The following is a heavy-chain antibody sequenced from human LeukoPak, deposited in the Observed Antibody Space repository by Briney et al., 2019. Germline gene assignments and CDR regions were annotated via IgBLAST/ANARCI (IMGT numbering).Heavy chain of an antibody. V-gene: IGHV1-8*01. Sequence: ASVKVSCKASGYTFTSYDINWVRQATGQGLEWMGWMNPNSGNTGYAQKFQGRVTMTRNTSISTAYMELSSLRSEDTAVYYCARAIRAVAFGVGYNWFDPWGQGTLVTVSS. J-gene: IGHJ5*02. CDR3: ARAIRAVAFGVGYNWFDP. CDR2: MNPNSGNT. CDR1: GYTFTSYD. D-gene: IGHD6-19*01.